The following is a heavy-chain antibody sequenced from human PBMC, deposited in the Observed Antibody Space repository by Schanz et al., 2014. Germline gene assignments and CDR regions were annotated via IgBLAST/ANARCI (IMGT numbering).Heavy chain of an antibody. J-gene: IGHJ4*02. D-gene: IGHD2-2*01. CDR3: ARAARRTRVVPLYFDY. CDR2: INHGGST. V-gene: IGHV4-34*01. CDR1: GFTVSSNH. Sequence: QLAESGGGLVQPGGSLRLSCAVSGFTVSSNHMSWVRQPPGKGLEWIAEINHGGSTNYNPSLKSRVTISVDTSKNQFSLKLRSVTAADTAVYYCARAARRTRVVPLYFDYWGQGTLVTVSS.